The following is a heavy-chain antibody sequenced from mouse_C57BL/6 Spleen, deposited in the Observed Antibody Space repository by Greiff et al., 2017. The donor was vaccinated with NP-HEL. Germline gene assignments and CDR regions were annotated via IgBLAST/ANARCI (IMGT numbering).Heavy chain of an antibody. CDR3: ARWPDYYGSPSWFAY. J-gene: IGHJ3*01. CDR2: IYPGDGDT. Sequence: QVQLQQSGPELVKPGASVKISCKASGYAFSSSWMNWVKQRPGKGLEWIGRIYPGDGDTNYNGKFKGKATLTADKSSSTAYMQLSSLTSEDSAVYFCARWPDYYGSPSWFAYWGQGTLVTVSA. D-gene: IGHD1-1*01. V-gene: IGHV1-82*01. CDR1: GYAFSSSW.